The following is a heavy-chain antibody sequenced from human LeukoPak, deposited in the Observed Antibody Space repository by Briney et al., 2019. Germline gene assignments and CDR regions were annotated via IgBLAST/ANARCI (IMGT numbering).Heavy chain of an antibody. CDR2: ISGDGGST. CDR1: GFTLDDYA. J-gene: IGHJ1*01. D-gene: IGHD1-14*01. Sequence: GGSLRLSCAASGFTLDDYAMHWVRQAPGKGLEWVSLISGDGGSTYYTDSVKGRFTISRDNSKNFLFLQMNCLRTEDTALYSCAKEREKIYHFWGQGTLVTVSS. CDR3: AKEREKIYHF. V-gene: IGHV3-43*02.